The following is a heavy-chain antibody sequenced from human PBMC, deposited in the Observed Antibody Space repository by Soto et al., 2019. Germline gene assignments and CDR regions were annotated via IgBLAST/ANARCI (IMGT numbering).Heavy chain of an antibody. CDR3: AKEGGGGGYYYYMDV. V-gene: IGHV3-23*01. CDR2: ISGSGGST. Sequence: EVQLLESGGGLVQPGGSLRLSCAASGFTFSSYAMSWVRQAPGKGLEWVSAISGSGGSTYYADSVKGRFTISRDNSKNTLYLQMKSLRAEDTAVYYFAKEGGGGGYYYYMDVWGKGTTVTVSS. D-gene: IGHD2-15*01. J-gene: IGHJ6*03. CDR1: GFTFSSYA.